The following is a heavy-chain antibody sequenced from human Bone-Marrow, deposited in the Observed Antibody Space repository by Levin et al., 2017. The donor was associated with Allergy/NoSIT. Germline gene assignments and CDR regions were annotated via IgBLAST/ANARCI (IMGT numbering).Heavy chain of an antibody. D-gene: IGHD3-3*01. Sequence: GESLKISCAASGFMFSRDAMHWVRQSPGKGLEWVAMISFDEATRKYADSVRGRFTIFRDNSKNTVDLQMNSLRPEDTAMYYCARINYDVWSGYQRGGRVEPWGQGALVTVSS. V-gene: IGHV3-30-3*01. J-gene: IGHJ5*02. CDR3: ARINYDVWSGYQRGGRVEP. CDR1: GFMFSRDA. CDR2: ISFDEATR.